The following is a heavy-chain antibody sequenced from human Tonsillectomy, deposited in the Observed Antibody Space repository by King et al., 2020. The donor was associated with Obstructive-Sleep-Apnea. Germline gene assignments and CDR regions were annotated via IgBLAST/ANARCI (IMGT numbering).Heavy chain of an antibody. CDR3: ARADWEPTYYYYGLDV. V-gene: IGHV4-38-2*02. D-gene: IGHD1-26*01. Sequence: VQLQESGPGLVKPSETLSLTCTVSGYSISSGYYWGWIRLPPGKRLEWIGNVYHSGSTYYNPSLRSRVTISVDTSENQFSLKLNSVTAADPAVYYCARADWEPTYYYYGLDVWGQGTTVTVSS. CDR2: VYHSGST. CDR1: GYSISSGYY. J-gene: IGHJ6*02.